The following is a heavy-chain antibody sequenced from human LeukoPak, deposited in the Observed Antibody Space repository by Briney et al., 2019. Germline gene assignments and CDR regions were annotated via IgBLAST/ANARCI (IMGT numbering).Heavy chain of an antibody. D-gene: IGHD6-6*01. CDR1: GGSISSGSYY. Sequence: SETLSLTCTVSGGSISSGSYYWSWIRQPAGKGLEWIGRIYTSGSTNYNPSLKSRVTISVDTSKNQFSLQLSSVTAADTAVYYCARRHVEYSSSSDPYYFDYWGQGTLVTVSS. CDR2: IYTSGST. CDR3: ARRHVEYSSSSDPYYFDY. J-gene: IGHJ4*02. V-gene: IGHV4-61*02.